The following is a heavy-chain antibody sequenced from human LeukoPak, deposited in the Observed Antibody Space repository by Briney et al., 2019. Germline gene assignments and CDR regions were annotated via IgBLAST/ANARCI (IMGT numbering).Heavy chain of an antibody. J-gene: IGHJ4*02. V-gene: IGHV3-7*01. CDR2: IKQDESEK. CDR1: GFTFSNYW. Sequence: GGSLRLSCAASGFTFSNYWMTWVRQAPGKGLEWVTNIKQDESEKYYVDSVKGRFTVSRDNSKNSVYLQMNSLRAEDTAMYYCATPVGGVWSFDYWGQGTLVTVSS. D-gene: IGHD2-15*01. CDR3: ATPVGGVWSFDY.